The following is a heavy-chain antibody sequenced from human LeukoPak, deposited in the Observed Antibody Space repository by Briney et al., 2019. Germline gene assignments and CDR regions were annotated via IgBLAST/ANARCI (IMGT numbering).Heavy chain of an antibody. Sequence: GGSLRLSCAASGFTFSSYWMHWVRHAPGKGLVWVSRINSDGSSTSYADSVKGRFTISRDNAKNTLYLQMNSLRAGDTAVYYCARDRYSSLNKFDYWGQGTLVTVSS. CDR2: INSDGSST. D-gene: IGHD5-18*01. V-gene: IGHV3-74*01. J-gene: IGHJ4*02. CDR3: ARDRYSSLNKFDY. CDR1: GFTFSSYW.